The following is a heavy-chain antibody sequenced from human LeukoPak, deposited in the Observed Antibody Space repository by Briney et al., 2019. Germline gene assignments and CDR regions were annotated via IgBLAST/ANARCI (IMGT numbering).Heavy chain of an antibody. CDR2: ISWDGGST. J-gene: IGHJ4*02. Sequence: PGGSLRLSCAASGFTFDDYAMHWVRQAPGKGLEWVSLISWDGGSTYYADSVKGRFTISRDNSKNTLYLQMNSLRAEDTAIYYCARDERLLSFLKWGQGTLVTVSS. V-gene: IGHV3-43D*04. D-gene: IGHD3-3*01. CDR3: ARDERLLSFLK. CDR1: GFTFDDYA.